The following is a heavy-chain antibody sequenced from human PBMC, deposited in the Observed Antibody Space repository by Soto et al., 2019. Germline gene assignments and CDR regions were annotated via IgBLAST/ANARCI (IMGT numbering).Heavy chain of an antibody. J-gene: IGHJ1*01. V-gene: IGHV3-15*01. CDR2: IKRKSDGGTT. CDR1: GFSFSNAW. Sequence: EVHLVESGGGLVKPGGSLRLSCAASGFSFSNAWMSWVRQAPEKGLEWVGHIKRKSDGGTTDYAAPVKGRFTISRDDSKNTLYLQMNSLKTEDTAVYHCTTATYGDYKKYFQDWGQGTLVTVSS. D-gene: IGHD4-17*01. CDR3: TTATYGDYKKYFQD.